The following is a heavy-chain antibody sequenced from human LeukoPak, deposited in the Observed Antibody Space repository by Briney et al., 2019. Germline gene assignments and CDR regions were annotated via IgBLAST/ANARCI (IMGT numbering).Heavy chain of an antibody. V-gene: IGHV3-23*01. D-gene: IGHD2-21*02. CDR2: ISGGGVKT. CDR1: RFTLSGFV. Sequence: GRSLSLSCEVSRFTLSGFVLSWVPQAAGQELEWCSAISGGGVKTWYADSVTGRFTISRDNSKNTLYLQMNSLRAEDTALYYCAKDPIVFNSGDYYLGAFNIWGQGAMVTVSS. CDR3: AKDPIVFNSGDYYLGAFNI. J-gene: IGHJ3*02.